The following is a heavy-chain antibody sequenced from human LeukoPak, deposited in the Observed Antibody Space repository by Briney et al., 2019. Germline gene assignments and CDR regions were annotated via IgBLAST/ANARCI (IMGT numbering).Heavy chain of an antibody. V-gene: IGHV3-48*01. CDR2: ISSSSSTI. D-gene: IGHD2-2*01. J-gene: IGHJ6*02. Sequence: GGSLRLSCAASRLTFSSYSMIWVRQAPGKGLEWVSYISSSSSTIYYADSVKGRFTISRDNSKNTLYLQMNSLRAEDTAVYYCAKGPGYCSSTSCYDYYYGMDVWGQGTTVTVSS. CDR1: RLTFSSYS. CDR3: AKGPGYCSSTSCYDYYYGMDV.